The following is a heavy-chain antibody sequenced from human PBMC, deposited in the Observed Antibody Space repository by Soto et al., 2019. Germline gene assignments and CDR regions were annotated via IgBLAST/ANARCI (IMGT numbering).Heavy chain of an antibody. D-gene: IGHD3-22*01. CDR1: GFTFSNAW. J-gene: IGHJ4*02. CDR3: TTGYYYDSRGFFQGPY. CDR2: IKSKTDGGTT. V-gene: IGHV3-15*01. Sequence: PGGSLRLPCAASGFTFSNAWMSWVRQAPGKGLEWVGRIKSKTDGGTTDYAAPVKGRFTISRDDSKNTLYLQMNSLKTEDTAVYYCTTGYYYDSRGFFQGPYWGQGTLVTVSS.